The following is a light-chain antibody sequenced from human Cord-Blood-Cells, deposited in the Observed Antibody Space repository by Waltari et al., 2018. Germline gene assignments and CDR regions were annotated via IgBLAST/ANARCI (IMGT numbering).Light chain of an antibody. V-gene: IGKV4-1*01. J-gene: IGKJ2*01. CDR1: KSVLYSSNNKNY. Sequence: DIVMTQSPDSLAVSLGERATINCKSSKSVLYSSNNKNYLAWYQQKPGQPHKLLIYWASTRESGVPDRFSGSGSGTDFTLTISSLQAEDVAVYYCQQYYSTPYTFGQGTKLEIK. CDR2: WAS. CDR3: QQYYSTPYT.